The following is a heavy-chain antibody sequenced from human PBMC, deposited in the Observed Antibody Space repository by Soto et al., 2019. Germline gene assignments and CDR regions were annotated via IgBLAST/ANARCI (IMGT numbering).Heavy chain of an antibody. Sequence: QVQLHESGPGLVKPSETLSLTCTVSGGSVSSGSYYWSWIRQPPGKGLEWIGYIYYSGSTNYNPSLKSRVTISVDTSKNQFSLKLSSVTAADTAVYYCARGSGPNDAFDIWGQGTMVTVSS. J-gene: IGHJ3*02. D-gene: IGHD2-15*01. CDR2: IYYSGST. V-gene: IGHV4-61*01. CDR1: GGSVSSGSYY. CDR3: ARGSGPNDAFDI.